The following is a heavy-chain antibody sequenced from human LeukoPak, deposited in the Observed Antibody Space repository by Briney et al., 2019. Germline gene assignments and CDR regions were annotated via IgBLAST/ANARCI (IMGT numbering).Heavy chain of an antibody. V-gene: IGHV3-21*01. CDR3: ARDSFLGGWRYFDY. CDR2: ISSSSSYI. J-gene: IGHJ4*02. Sequence: GALRLSCAASGFTFSSYSMYWVRQAPGEGLEWGSSISSSSSYIYYADSVKGRFTISRDNAKNSLYLQMSSLRAEDTAVYYCARDSFLGGWRYFDYWGQGTLVTVSS. D-gene: IGHD6-19*01. CDR1: GFTFSSYS.